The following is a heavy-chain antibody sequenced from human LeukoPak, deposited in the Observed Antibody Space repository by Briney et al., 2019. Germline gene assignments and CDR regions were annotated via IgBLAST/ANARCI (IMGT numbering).Heavy chain of an antibody. CDR1: GGSISSSY. CDR3: ARYNYDFWSGYSKWFDP. V-gene: IGHV4-59*01. Sequence: PSETLSLTCTVSGGSISSSYWSWIRQPPGKGLEWIGYIYYSGSTNYNPSLKSRVTISVDTSKNQFSLKLSSVTAADTAVYYCARYNYDFWSGYSKWFDPWGQGTLVTVSS. J-gene: IGHJ5*02. CDR2: IYYSGST. D-gene: IGHD3-3*01.